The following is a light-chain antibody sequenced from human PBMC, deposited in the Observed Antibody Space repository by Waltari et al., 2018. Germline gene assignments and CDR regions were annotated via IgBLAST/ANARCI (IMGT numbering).Light chain of an antibody. V-gene: IGLV8-61*01. CDR2: STN. CDR3: MLYMGGGIWV. Sequence: QTVVTKEPTFSVSPGGTVTLTCGLSPGSGPTTYYPSWYQLTPGQAPRTLIYSTNARSSGVPDRFSGSILGNKAALTITGAQTDDESDYHCMLYMGGGIWVFGGGTKLTDL. CDR1: PGSGPTTYY. J-gene: IGLJ3*02.